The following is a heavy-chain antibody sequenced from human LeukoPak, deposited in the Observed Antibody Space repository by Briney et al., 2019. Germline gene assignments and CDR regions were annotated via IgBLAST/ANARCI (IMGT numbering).Heavy chain of an antibody. CDR2: IWYDGSNK. J-gene: IGHJ4*02. CDR1: GFTFSSYG. Sequence: GSLRLSCAASGFTFSSYGMHWVRQAPGKGLEWVAVIWYDGSNKYYADSVKGRFTISRDNSKNTLYLQMNSLRAEDTAVYYCARDRFRYCSGGSCSSSYFDYWGQGTLVTVSS. CDR3: ARDRFRYCSGGSCSSSYFDY. D-gene: IGHD2-15*01. V-gene: IGHV3-33*08.